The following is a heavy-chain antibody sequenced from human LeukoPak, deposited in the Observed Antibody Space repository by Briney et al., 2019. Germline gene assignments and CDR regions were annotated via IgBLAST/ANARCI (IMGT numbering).Heavy chain of an antibody. CDR3: ARDYGGSYNFDY. J-gene: IGHJ4*02. D-gene: IGHD1-26*01. Sequence: GGSLRLSCAASGFTVSSNYMSWVRQAPGKGLEWVSVIYSGGSTYYADSVKGRFTISRDNSENTLYLQMNSLRAEDTAVYYCARDYGGSYNFDYWGQGTLVTVSS. V-gene: IGHV3-53*01. CDR2: IYSGGST. CDR1: GFTVSSNY.